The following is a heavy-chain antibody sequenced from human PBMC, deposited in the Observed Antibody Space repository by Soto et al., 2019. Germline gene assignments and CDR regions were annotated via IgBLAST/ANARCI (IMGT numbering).Heavy chain of an antibody. Sequence: QVQLVESGGGVVQPGRSLRLSCAASGFTFSSYGMHGVRQAPGKGLEWVAVISYDGSNKYYADSVKGRFTISRDNSKNTLFLQMNSLRAADTAVYYCAKALLRPGRAYGMDVWGQGTTVTVSS. D-gene: IGHD6-25*01. V-gene: IGHV3-30*18. J-gene: IGHJ6*02. CDR2: ISYDGSNK. CDR3: AKALLRPGRAYGMDV. CDR1: GFTFSSYG.